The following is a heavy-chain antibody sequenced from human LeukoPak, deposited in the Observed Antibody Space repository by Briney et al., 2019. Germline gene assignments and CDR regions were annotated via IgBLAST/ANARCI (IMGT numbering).Heavy chain of an antibody. CDR1: GFTFSSYA. CDR3: AGHYDILTGYYGPFDY. J-gene: IGHJ4*02. CDR2: ISYDGSNK. V-gene: IGHV3-30-3*01. D-gene: IGHD3-9*01. Sequence: QPGGSLRLSCAASGFTFSSYAMHWVRQAPGKGLEWVAVISYDGSNKYYADSVKGRFTISRDNSKNTLYLQMNSLRAEDTAVYYCAGHYDILTGYYGPFDYWGQGTLVTVSS.